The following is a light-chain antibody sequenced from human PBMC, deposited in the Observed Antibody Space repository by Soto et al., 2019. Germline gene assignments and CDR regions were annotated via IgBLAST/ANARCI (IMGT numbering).Light chain of an antibody. CDR3: QSYDSSLSGSV. Sequence: QSVLTQPPSVSGAPGQRVTISCPGGSSNIGAGYDVLWYQQLPGTAPKLLIYGNSNRPSGVPDRFSGSKSGTSASLAITGLQAEDEADYYCQSYDSSLSGSVFGGGTKLTVL. J-gene: IGLJ2*01. CDR1: SSNIGAGYD. CDR2: GNS. V-gene: IGLV1-40*01.